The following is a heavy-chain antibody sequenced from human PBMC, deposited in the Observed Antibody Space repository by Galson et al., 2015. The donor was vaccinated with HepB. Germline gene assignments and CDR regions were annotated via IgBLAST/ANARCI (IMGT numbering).Heavy chain of an antibody. D-gene: IGHD1-26*01. CDR3: ARIVRIVGATRDYYYGMDV. V-gene: IGHV2-70*01. J-gene: IGHJ6*02. CDR2: IDWDDDK. CDR1: GFSLSTSGMC. Sequence: PALVKPTQTLTLTCTLSGFSLSTSGMCVSWIRQPPGKALEWLALIDWDDDKYYSTSLKTRLTISKDTSKNQVVLTMTNMDPVDTATYYCARIVRIVGATRDYYYGMDVWGQGTTVTVSS.